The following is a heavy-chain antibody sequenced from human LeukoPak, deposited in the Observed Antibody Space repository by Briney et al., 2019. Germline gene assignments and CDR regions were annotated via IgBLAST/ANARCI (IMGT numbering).Heavy chain of an antibody. CDR1: GGSISIYY. J-gene: IGHJ6*03. D-gene: IGHD3-10*01. Sequence: SETLSLTCTVSGGSISIYYWSWIRQPAGKGLEWIVRIYTSGSTNYNPSLKSRVTMSVDTSKNQFSLQLSSVTAADTAVYYCARDGGRLLWFGELSNYYYYMDVWGKGTTVTVSS. CDR3: ARDGGRLLWFGELSNYYYYMDV. CDR2: IYTSGST. V-gene: IGHV4-4*07.